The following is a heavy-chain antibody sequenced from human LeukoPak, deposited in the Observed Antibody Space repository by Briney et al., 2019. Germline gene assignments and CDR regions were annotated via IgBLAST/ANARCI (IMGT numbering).Heavy chain of an antibody. CDR1: GGSISSYY. Sequence: PSETLSLTCTVSGGSISSYYWSWIRQPPGKGLEWIGYIYYSGSTNYNPSLKSRVTISVDTSKNQFSLKLSSVTAADTAVYYCARGTYYDFWSGYLYYYYYMDVWGKGTTVTVSS. CDR2: IYYSGST. J-gene: IGHJ6*03. V-gene: IGHV4-59*01. D-gene: IGHD3-3*01. CDR3: ARGTYYDFWSGYLYYYYYMDV.